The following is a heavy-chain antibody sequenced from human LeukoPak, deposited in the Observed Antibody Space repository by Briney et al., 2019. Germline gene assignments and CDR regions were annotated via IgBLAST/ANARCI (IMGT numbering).Heavy chain of an antibody. CDR2: ISSSSSYI. Sequence: GGSLRLSCAASGFTFSDYSMNWVRQAPGKGLEWVSSISSSSSYIYYADSVKGRFTISRDNAKNSLYLQMNSLRAEDTAVYYCARGGSSGYYDYWGQGTLVTVSS. CDR1: GFTFSDYS. J-gene: IGHJ4*02. CDR3: ARGGSSGYYDY. D-gene: IGHD3-22*01. V-gene: IGHV3-21*01.